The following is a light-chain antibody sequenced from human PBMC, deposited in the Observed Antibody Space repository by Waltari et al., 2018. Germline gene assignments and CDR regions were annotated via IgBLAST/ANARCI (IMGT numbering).Light chain of an antibody. CDR1: QSVGSTY. V-gene: IGKV3-20*01. Sequence: EIVLTQSPGTLSLSPGERATLSCRASQSVGSTYLAWYQPKPGQAPRLLIYGASSRATGIPDRFSGSGSGTDFTLSISRLEPEDFAVYYCHHYGTSSRTFGQGTKVEIK. CDR3: HHYGTSSRT. CDR2: GAS. J-gene: IGKJ1*01.